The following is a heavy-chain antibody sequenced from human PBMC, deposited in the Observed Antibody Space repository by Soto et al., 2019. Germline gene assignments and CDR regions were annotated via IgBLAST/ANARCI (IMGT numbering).Heavy chain of an antibody. CDR1: GGSISSGDYY. D-gene: IGHD2-15*01. CDR3: ARDQGYSHTYYYGMDV. Sequence: QVQLQESGPGLMKPSQTLSLTCTVSGGSISSGDYYWSWIRQPPGKGLEWIGYIYYSGSTYYNPSLKSRGTISVDTSKNQFSLKLSSVTAADTAVYYCARDQGYSHTYYYGMDVWGQGTTVTVSS. J-gene: IGHJ6*02. CDR2: IYYSGST. V-gene: IGHV4-30-4*01.